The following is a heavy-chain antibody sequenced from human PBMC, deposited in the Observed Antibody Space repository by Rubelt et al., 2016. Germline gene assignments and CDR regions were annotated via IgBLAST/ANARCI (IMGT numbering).Heavy chain of an antibody. V-gene: IGHV3-33*01. D-gene: IGHD4-17*01. J-gene: IGHJ5*02. CDR2: IRHDESNE. Sequence: RQAPGKGLEWVAFIRHDESNEYYADSVKGRFTISRDNAKNSLYLQMNSLRAEDTAVYYCASETTLNWFDPWGQGTLVTVSS. CDR3: ASETTLNWFDP.